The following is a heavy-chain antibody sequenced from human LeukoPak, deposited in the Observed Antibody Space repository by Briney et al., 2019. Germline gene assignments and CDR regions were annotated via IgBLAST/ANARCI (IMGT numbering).Heavy chain of an antibody. CDR2: ISWNSGSI. J-gene: IGHJ6*02. D-gene: IGHD2-2*01. Sequence: PGGSLRLSCAASGFTFDDYAMHWVRQAPGKGLEWVSGISWNSGSIGYADSVKGRFTISRANAKNSLYLQMNSLRAEDTALYYCAKGTSPYYYYGMDVWGQGTTVTVSS. CDR3: AKGTSPYYYYGMDV. CDR1: GFTFDDYA. V-gene: IGHV3-9*01.